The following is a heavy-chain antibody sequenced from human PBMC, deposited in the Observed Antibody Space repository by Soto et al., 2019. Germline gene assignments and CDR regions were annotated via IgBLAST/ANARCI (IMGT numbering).Heavy chain of an antibody. CDR2: VSYDGINK. J-gene: IGHJ4*02. CDR3: AKEEEAFAAHQTDY. Sequence: QVQLVESGGGVVEPGRSLSLSCAASGFTFSSYGMHWVRQAPGKGLEWVAVVSYDGINKYYADSVKGRFAISRDNSKNTLDLQMNSLRAEDTAVSYCAKEEEAFAAHQTDYWGQGTLVTFSS. CDR1: GFTFSSYG. V-gene: IGHV3-30*18. D-gene: IGHD6-6*01.